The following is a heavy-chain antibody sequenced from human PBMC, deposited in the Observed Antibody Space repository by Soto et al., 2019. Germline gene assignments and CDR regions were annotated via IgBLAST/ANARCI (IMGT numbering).Heavy chain of an antibody. CDR2: IYSSGST. Sequence: SETLDLTSTVSGGSISSYYWSWIRQPTGKGLEWIGHIYSSGSTNYNPSLKSRVTISVDTSKNQFSLKLSSVTAADTAVYYCARDQGSLRFKHPSYYYGMDVWGQGTTVTVSS. J-gene: IGHJ6*02. D-gene: IGHD3-3*01. CDR1: GGSISSYY. V-gene: IGHV4-59*01. CDR3: ARDQGSLRFKHPSYYYGMDV.